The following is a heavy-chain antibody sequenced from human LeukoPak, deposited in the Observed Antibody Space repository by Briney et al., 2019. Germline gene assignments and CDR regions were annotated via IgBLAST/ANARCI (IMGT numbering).Heavy chain of an antibody. CDR1: GGSISRDSYY. D-gene: IGHD1-26*01. CDR2: IYYSGST. CDR3: ARDGRYYYAFDI. J-gene: IGHJ3*02. Sequence: SETLSLTCIVSGGSISRDSYYWGWIRQSPQKGLEWIGSIYYSGSTYYNPSLKSRATISVDTSKNQFSLKLSSVTAADTAVYYCARDGRYYYAFDIWGQGTMVTVSS. V-gene: IGHV4-39*07.